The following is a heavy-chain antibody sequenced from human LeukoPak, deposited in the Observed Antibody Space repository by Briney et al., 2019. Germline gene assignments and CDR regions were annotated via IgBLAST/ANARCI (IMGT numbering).Heavy chain of an antibody. D-gene: IGHD3-10*01. V-gene: IGHV3-7*01. CDR3: ARDGRAMVRGVIPDDAFDI. Sequence: PGGSLRLSCAASGFTFSSYAMSWVRQAPGKGLEWVANIKQDGSEKYYVDSVKGRFTVSRDNAKNSLYLQMNSLRAEDTAVYYCARDGRAMVRGVIPDDAFDIWGQGTMVTVSS. J-gene: IGHJ3*02. CDR2: IKQDGSEK. CDR1: GFTFSSYA.